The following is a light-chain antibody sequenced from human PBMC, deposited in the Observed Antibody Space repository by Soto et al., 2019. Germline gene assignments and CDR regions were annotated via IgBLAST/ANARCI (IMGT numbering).Light chain of an antibody. V-gene: IGKV1-5*01. J-gene: IGKJ1*01. CDR1: QTIRRW. CDR2: DAS. CDR3: QQYNGT. Sequence: DLQMTQSPSTLSGFVGDRVNITCRASQTIRRWVAWYQQKPGKAPKLLIYDASSLESGVPSRFSGSGSGTEFTLTISSLQPGDFATYYCQQYNGTFGQGTKVDI.